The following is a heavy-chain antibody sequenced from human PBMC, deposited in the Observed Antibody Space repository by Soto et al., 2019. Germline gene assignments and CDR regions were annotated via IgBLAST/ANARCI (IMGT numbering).Heavy chain of an antibody. CDR2: MNPNSGNT. Sequence: QVQLVQSGAEVKKPGASVKVSCKASGYTFSTYDIHWVRQASGQGLEWMGRMNPNSGNTGYAQKFQGRVTMTRNSSISTAYMALSGLRSEDTAVYYCASRYRVVTSIHAFDLWGQGTMVIVSS. J-gene: IGHJ3*01. D-gene: IGHD2-21*02. CDR3: ASRYRVVTSIHAFDL. CDR1: GYTFSTYD. V-gene: IGHV1-8*01.